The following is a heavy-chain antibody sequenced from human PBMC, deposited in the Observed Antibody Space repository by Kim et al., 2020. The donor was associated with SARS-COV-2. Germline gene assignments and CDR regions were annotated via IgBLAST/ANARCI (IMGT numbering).Heavy chain of an antibody. J-gene: IGHJ4*02. CDR1: GFTFSDQY. Sequence: GGSLRLSCAASGFTFSDQYMDWVRQAPGKGLEWVSRIRNKADKYTTEYAASVKGRFTISRDDSENSLYLQMSSLKAEDTAVYFCGRLYSRVYTTENFWGQGTLVTVSS. D-gene: IGHD3-22*01. V-gene: IGHV3-72*01. CDR3: GRLYSRVYTTENF. CDR2: IRNKADKYTT.